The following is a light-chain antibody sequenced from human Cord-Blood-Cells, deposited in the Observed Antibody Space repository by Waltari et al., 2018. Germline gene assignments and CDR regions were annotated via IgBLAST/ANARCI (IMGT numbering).Light chain of an antibody. V-gene: IGLV2-23*01. J-gene: IGLJ3*02. Sequence: QSALTQHASVFGSPGQSITISCTGTSSAVGGYNLVSWYQQHPGKAPKLMIYEGSKRPSGVSNRFSGSKSGNTASLTISGLQAEDEADYYCCSYAGSSTWVFGGGTKLTVL. CDR2: EGS. CDR1: SSAVGGYNL. CDR3: CSYAGSSTWV.